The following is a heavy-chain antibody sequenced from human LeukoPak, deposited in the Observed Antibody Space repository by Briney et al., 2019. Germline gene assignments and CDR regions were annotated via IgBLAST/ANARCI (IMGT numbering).Heavy chain of an antibody. CDR3: ARDLVSGAYTFDW. Sequence: GGSLRLSCAASGFTVISNYMSWVRQAPGKGLEWVAFISYDGNNKYYADSVKGRFTVSRDNSKNTLYLQMSSLRVEDTAVYYCARDLVSGAYTFDWWGQGTMVTVSS. CDR2: ISYDGNNK. CDR1: GFTVISNY. V-gene: IGHV3-30*03. J-gene: IGHJ3*01. D-gene: IGHD3-16*01.